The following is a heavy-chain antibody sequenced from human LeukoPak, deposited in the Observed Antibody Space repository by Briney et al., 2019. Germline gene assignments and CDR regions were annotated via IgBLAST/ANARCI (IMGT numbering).Heavy chain of an antibody. CDR3: AKAGSLAGPFDY. CDR1: GFTFSSYA. CDR2: ISGSGGGT. J-gene: IGHJ4*02. V-gene: IGHV3-23*01. D-gene: IGHD2-15*01. Sequence: GGSLRLSCAASGFTFSSYAMSWVRQAPGKGLEWVSAISGSGGGTYYADSVKGRFTISRDNSKSTLYLQMNSLRAEDTAVYYCAKAGSLAGPFDYWGQGTLVTVSS.